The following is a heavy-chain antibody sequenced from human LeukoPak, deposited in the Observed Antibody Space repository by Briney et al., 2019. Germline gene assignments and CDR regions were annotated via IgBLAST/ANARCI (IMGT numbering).Heavy chain of an antibody. Sequence: ASVKVSCKASGYTFTSYDINWVRQATGQGLEWMGWMNPNSGNTGYAQKFQGRVTMTRNTSISTAYMELSSLRSEDTAVYYCARGPNYYDSSGYYVLPYYYYGMDVWGQGTTVTVCS. D-gene: IGHD3-22*01. J-gene: IGHJ6*02. CDR2: MNPNSGNT. V-gene: IGHV1-8*01. CDR3: ARGPNYYDSSGYYVLPYYYYGMDV. CDR1: GYTFTSYD.